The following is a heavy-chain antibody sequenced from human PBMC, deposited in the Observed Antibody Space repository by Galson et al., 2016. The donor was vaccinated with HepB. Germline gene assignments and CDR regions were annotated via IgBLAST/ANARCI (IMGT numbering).Heavy chain of an antibody. CDR2: INNSANPNYDPARGGT. J-gene: IGHJ3*01. D-gene: IGHD2-15*01. V-gene: IGHV4-34*01. CDR1: GDSFGDYS. Sequence: SETLSLTCAVYGDSFGDYSWSWVRQSPGKGLEWIGEINNSANPNYDPARGGTNYAPSLKNRVTISMDTSKNQFSLRLNSVTAADTAAYYCARAPLAIDLNLYPVVNAFNAWSQGTVVTVSS. CDR3: ARAPLAIDLNLYPVVNAFNA.